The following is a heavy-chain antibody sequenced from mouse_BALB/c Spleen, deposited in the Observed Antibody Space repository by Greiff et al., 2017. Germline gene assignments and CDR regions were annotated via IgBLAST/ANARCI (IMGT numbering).Heavy chain of an antibody. CDR2: ISYSGST. J-gene: IGHJ4*01. CDR3: ARGRFSYAMDY. Sequence: EVQLQQSGPGLVKPSQSLSLTCTVTGYSITSDYAWNWIRQFPGNKLEWMGYISYSGSTSYNPSLKSRISITRDTSKNQFFLQLNSVTTEDTATYYCARGRFSYAMDYWGQGTSVTVSS. V-gene: IGHV3-2*02. CDR1: GYSITSDYA.